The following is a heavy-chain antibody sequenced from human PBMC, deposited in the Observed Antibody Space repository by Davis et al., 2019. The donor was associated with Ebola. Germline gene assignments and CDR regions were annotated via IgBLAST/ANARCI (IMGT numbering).Heavy chain of an antibody. V-gene: IGHV1-69*13. J-gene: IGHJ4*02. CDR2: IIPIFGTA. CDR1: GGTFSSYA. CDR3: ARDGYYYDSSGYQRFDY. Sequence: SVKVSCKASGGTFSSYAISWVRQAPGQGLEWMGGIIPIFGTANYAQKFQGRVTITADESTSTAYMELSSLRSEDTAVYYCARDGYYYDSSGYQRFDYWGQGTLVTVSS. D-gene: IGHD3-22*01.